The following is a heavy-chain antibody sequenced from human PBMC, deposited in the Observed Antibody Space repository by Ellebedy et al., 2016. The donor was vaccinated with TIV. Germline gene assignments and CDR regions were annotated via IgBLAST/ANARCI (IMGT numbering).Heavy chain of an antibody. CDR3: KNYYGSGSRYYGMDV. CDR1: GFTFSSYA. J-gene: IGHJ6*02. Sequence: GESLKISXSASGFTFSSYAMHWVRQAPGKGLEYVSAISSNGGSTYYADSVKGRFTISRDNSKNTLYLQMSSLRAEDTAVYYCKNYYGSGSRYYGMDVWGQGTTVTVSS. CDR2: ISSNGGST. V-gene: IGHV3-64D*06. D-gene: IGHD3-10*01.